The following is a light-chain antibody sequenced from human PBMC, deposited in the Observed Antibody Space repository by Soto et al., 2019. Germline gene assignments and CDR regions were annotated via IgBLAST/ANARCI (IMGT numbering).Light chain of an antibody. J-gene: IGLJ2*01. V-gene: IGLV2-8*01. CDR3: SSYAGSNNFALV. Sequence: SALTQPPSASGSPGQSVTISCTGTSSDVGGYNYVSWYQQHPGKAPKLMIYEVSKRPSGAPDRFSGSKSGNTASLTVSGRQAEEEAVNVCSSYAGSNNFALVFGGGTKLTVL. CDR1: SSDVGGYNY. CDR2: EVS.